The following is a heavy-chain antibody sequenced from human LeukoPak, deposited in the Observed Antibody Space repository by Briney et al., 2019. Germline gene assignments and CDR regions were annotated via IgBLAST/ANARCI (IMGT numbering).Heavy chain of an antibody. D-gene: IGHD2-8*01. CDR3: AKEIRTNYYFDY. CDR1: GFTFSSYG. J-gene: IGHJ4*02. Sequence: EGSLRLSCAASGFTFSSYGMHWVRQAPGKGLEWVAVISYDGSNKYYADSVKGRFTISRDNSKNTLYLQMNSLRAEDTAVYYCAKEIRTNYYFDYWGQGTLVTVSS. CDR2: ISYDGSNK. V-gene: IGHV3-30*18.